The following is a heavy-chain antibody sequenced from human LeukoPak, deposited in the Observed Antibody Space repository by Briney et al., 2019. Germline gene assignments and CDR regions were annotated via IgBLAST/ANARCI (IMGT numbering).Heavy chain of an antibody. Sequence: SETLSLTCGVSGYSISSGYYWGWIRQPPGEGLEWIGSVYHSGTTDYNPSLKSRVTMSLDTSRNQFSLKLSSVTAADTAVYYCARLLRSGLDCDYWGQGTLVTVSS. V-gene: IGHV4-38-2*01. CDR1: GYSISSGYY. D-gene: IGHD5-12*01. CDR2: VYHSGTT. CDR3: ARLLRSGLDCDY. J-gene: IGHJ4*02.